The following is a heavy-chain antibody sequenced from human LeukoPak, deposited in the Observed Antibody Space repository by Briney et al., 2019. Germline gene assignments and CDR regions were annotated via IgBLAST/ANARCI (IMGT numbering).Heavy chain of an antibody. D-gene: IGHD3-10*01. CDR3: AKVAKSPSITMIRGVRVYSYMEV. V-gene: IGHV3-30*04. CDR1: GFTFSSYA. Sequence: PGGSLRLSCAASGFTFSSYAMHWVRQAPGKGLEWVAVISYDGSNKYYADSVKGRFTISRDISKNTLYLQMNSLRAEDTAVYYCAKVAKSPSITMIRGVRVYSYMEVWGKGTTVTISS. CDR2: ISYDGSNK. J-gene: IGHJ6*03.